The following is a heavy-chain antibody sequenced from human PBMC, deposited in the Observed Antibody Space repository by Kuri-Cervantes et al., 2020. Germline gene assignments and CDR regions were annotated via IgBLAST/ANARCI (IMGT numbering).Heavy chain of an antibody. Sequence: ETLSLTCAASGFTFSNYNMNWVRQAPGKGLEWVSYIRSSSSTIYYADSVKGRFTISRDNAKNSLYLQMNSLRAEDTAVYYCARGGGTFGGVIARGWYYFDYWGQGTLVTVSS. D-gene: IGHD3-16*02. J-gene: IGHJ4*02. CDR1: GFTFSNYN. CDR3: ARGGGTFGGVIARGWYYFDY. V-gene: IGHV3-48*04. CDR2: IRSSSSTI.